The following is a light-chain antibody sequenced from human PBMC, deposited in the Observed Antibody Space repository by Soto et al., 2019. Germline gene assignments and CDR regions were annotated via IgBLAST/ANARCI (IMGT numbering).Light chain of an antibody. CDR3: ISYTGSSTFV. J-gene: IGLJ1*01. CDR1: SSDVGGYKY. Sequence: TQPASVSGSPGQSITISCTGTSSDVGGYKYVSWYQQHPGKAPKLMIYEVSNRPSGVADRFSGSKSGNTASLTISGLQDEDEADYYCISYTGSSTFVFGSGTKLTVL. CDR2: EVS. V-gene: IGLV2-14*01.